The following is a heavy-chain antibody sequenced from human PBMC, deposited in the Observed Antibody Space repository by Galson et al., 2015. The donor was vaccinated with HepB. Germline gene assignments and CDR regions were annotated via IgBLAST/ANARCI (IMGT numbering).Heavy chain of an antibody. V-gene: IGHV1-69*04. CDR3: ARDKWFGELSHYGMDV. J-gene: IGHJ6*02. D-gene: IGHD3-10*01. CDR1: GGTFSSYA. Sequence: SCKASGGTFSSYAISWVRQAPGQGLEWMGRIIPILGIANYAQKFQGRVTIPADKSTSTAYMELSSLRSEDTAVYYCARDKWFGELSHYGMDVWGQGTTVTVSS. CDR2: IIPILGIA.